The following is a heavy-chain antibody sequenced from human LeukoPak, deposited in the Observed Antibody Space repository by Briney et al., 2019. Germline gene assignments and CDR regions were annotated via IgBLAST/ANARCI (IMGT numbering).Heavy chain of an antibody. CDR2: IYYSGNT. J-gene: IGHJ3*02. Sequence: PSETLSLTCTVSGGSISPYYWSWIRQPPGKGLEWLGYIYYSGNTDYNPSLKSRVAISVDTSKNQFSLKLSSVTAADTAVYYCARSSGWSKGAFDIWGQGTMVTVSS. CDR3: ARSSGWSKGAFDI. D-gene: IGHD6-19*01. CDR1: GGSISPYY. V-gene: IGHV4-59*01.